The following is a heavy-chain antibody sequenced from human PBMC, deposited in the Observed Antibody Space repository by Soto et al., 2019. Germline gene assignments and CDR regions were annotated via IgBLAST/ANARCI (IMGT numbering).Heavy chain of an antibody. CDR2: ISYDGSNK. D-gene: IGHD2-15*01. J-gene: IGHJ3*02. CDR3: ATHPHPIVVVVAATPGVTSFDI. Sequence: GGSLRLSCAASGFTFSSYGMHWVRQAPGKGLEWVAVISYDGSNKYYADSVKGRFTISRDNSKNTLYLQMNSLRAEDTAVYYCATHPHPIVVVVAATPGVTSFDIWGQGTMVTVSS. V-gene: IGHV3-30*03. CDR1: GFTFSSYG.